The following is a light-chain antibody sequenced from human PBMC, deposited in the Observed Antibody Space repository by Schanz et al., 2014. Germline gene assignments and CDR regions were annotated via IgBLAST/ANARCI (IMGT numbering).Light chain of an antibody. CDR2: DVT. Sequence: QSALTQPASVSGSPGQSITISCTGTSSDVGSYNFVSWYQQHPGKAPKLMIYDVTNRPSGVSSRFSGSKSGHTASLTISGLQAEDEAHYYCCSYAGSSTWVFGGGTKLTVL. J-gene: IGLJ3*02. V-gene: IGLV2-14*03. CDR1: SSDVGSYNF. CDR3: CSYAGSSTWV.